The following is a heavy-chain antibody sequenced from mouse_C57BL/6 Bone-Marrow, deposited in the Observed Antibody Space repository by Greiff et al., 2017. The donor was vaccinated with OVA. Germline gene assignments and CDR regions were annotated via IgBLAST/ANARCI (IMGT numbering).Heavy chain of an antibody. J-gene: IGHJ3*01. CDR2: IWSGGST. CDR3: ATDGYWFAY. D-gene: IGHD2-3*01. Sequence: VQLQQSGPGLVQPSQSLSITCTVSGFSLTSYGVHWVRQSPGKGLEWLGVIWSGGSTDYNAAFISRLSISKDNSKSQVFFKMNSLQADDTAIYYCATDGYWFAYWGQGTLVTVSA. V-gene: IGHV2-2*01. CDR1: GFSLTSYG.